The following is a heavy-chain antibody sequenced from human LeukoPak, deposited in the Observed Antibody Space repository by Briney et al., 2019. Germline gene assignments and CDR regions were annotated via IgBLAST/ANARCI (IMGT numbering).Heavy chain of an antibody. CDR2: IIPILGIA. J-gene: IGHJ6*02. V-gene: IGHV1-69*04. D-gene: IGHD6-13*01. Sequence: GASVKVSCKASGGTFSSYAISWVRQAPGQGLEWMGRIIPILGIANYAQKFQGRVTITADKSTSTAYMELSSLRSEDTAVYYCARDEAAAGLYYYYYGTDVWGQGTTVTVSS. CDR3: ARDEAAAGLYYYYYGTDV. CDR1: GGTFSSYA.